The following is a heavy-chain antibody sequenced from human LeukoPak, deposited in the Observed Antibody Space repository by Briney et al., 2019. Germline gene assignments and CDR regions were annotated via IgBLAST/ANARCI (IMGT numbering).Heavy chain of an antibody. Sequence: PGGSLRLSCAAAGFTFSDYYMSWIRQAPGKGLEWVSYISSSGSTIYYADSVMGRFTISRGNAKNSLYLQMNSLRAEDTAVYFCARVPYYYDSSGYWGYFDYWGQGTLVTVSS. J-gene: IGHJ4*02. D-gene: IGHD3-22*01. CDR1: GFTFSDYY. CDR3: ARVPYYYDSSGYWGYFDY. CDR2: ISSSGSTI. V-gene: IGHV3-11*04.